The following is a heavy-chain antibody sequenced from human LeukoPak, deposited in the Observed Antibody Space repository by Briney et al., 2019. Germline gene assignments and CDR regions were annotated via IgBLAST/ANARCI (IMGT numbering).Heavy chain of an antibody. D-gene: IGHD3-3*01. CDR1: GFTFSNYA. V-gene: IGHV3-23*01. CDR2: ISGSGGST. CDR3: ATLQYDFWSGYPIAYDALDI. J-gene: IGHJ3*02. Sequence: PGGSLRLSCAASGFTFSNYAMSWVRQAPGKGLEWVSAISGSGGSTYYADSVKGRFTISRDNSKNTLYLQMNSLRAEDTAVYYCATLQYDFWSGYPIAYDALDIWGQGTMVTVSS.